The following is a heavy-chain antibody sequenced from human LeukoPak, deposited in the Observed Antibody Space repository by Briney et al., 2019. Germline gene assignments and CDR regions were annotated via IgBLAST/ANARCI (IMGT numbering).Heavy chain of an antibody. Sequence: PGGSLRLSCAASGFTFDDYAMHWVRQAPGKGLEWVSGLNWNSGGIVYADSVKGRFTISRDNAKGSLYLQVNSLRAEDTAVYYCARVRSPRYFDYWGQGTLVTVSS. CDR3: ARVRSPRYFDY. V-gene: IGHV3-9*01. CDR2: LNWNSGGI. CDR1: GFTFDDYA. J-gene: IGHJ4*02.